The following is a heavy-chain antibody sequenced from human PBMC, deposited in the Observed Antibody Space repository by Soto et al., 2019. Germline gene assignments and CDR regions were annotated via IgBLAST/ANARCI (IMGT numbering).Heavy chain of an antibody. D-gene: IGHD5-18*01. J-gene: IGHJ4*02. Sequence: QVQLVQSGAEVKKPGASVKVSCKASGYTFTSYAMHWVRQAPGQRLEWMGWINAGNGNTKYSQKFQSRVTITRDTSASTAYMELSSLRSEDTAVYYCARDGGYSYGFDYWGQGTLVTVSS. V-gene: IGHV1-3*01. CDR1: GYTFTSYA. CDR2: INAGNGNT. CDR3: ARDGGYSYGFDY.